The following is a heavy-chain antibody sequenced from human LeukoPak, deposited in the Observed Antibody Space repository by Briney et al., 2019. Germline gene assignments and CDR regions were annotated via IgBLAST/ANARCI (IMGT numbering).Heavy chain of an antibody. Sequence: SETLSLTCTVSGGSISSYYWSWIRQPPGKGLEWIGYIYYSGSTNYNPSLKSRVTISVDTSKNQFSLKLSSVTAADTAVYYCARGTHSSSWNYWGQGTLVTVSS. D-gene: IGHD6-13*01. CDR3: ARGTHSSSWNY. CDR1: GGSISSYY. CDR2: IYYSGST. J-gene: IGHJ4*02. V-gene: IGHV4-59*01.